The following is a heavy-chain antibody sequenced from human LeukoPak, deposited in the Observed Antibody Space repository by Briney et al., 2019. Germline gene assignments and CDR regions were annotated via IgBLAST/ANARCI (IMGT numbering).Heavy chain of an antibody. CDR3: ARVGTVTIFGVVTYYYMDV. J-gene: IGHJ6*03. CDR2: MNPNSGNT. CDR1: GYTFTSYD. V-gene: IGHV1-8*01. Sequence: ASVKVSCKASGYTFTSYDINGVRQATGQGLEWMGWMNPNSGNTGYAQKFQGRVTMTRNTSISTAYMELSSLRSEDTAVYYCARVGTVTIFGVVTYYYMDVWGKGTTVTVSS. D-gene: IGHD3-3*01.